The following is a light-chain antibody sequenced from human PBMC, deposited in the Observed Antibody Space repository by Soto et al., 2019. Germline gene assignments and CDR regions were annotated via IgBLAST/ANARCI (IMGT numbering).Light chain of an antibody. CDR1: SSDVGGYNY. J-gene: IGLJ2*01. Sequence: QSVLTQPASVSGSPGQSITISCTGTSSDVGGYNYVSWYQQHPGKAPKLLIYDVSIRPSGVSHRFSGSKSGNTASLTISGLQAEDEADYYCNSYTSSSTLVFGGGTKVTVL. CDR3: NSYTSSSTLV. V-gene: IGLV2-14*01. CDR2: DVS.